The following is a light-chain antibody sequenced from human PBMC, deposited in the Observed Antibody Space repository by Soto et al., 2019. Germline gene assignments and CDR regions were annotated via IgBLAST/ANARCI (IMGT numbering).Light chain of an antibody. CDR2: AAS. CDR3: QQCNIDRFT. J-gene: IGKJ3*01. Sequence: AIQFTHSPSSLSASVGDRFTITFRAIQDINNAVAWYQQKPGKAPSLLIYAASSLENGVRSRFRGSGSGTDFPLILCSLQPEDFATYYCQQCNIDRFTFGPGTK. CDR1: QDINNA. V-gene: IGKV1-13*02.